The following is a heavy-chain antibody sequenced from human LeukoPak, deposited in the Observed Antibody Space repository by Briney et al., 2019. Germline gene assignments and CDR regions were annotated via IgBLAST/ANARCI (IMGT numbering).Heavy chain of an antibody. V-gene: IGHV3-21*01. CDR1: GFTFSGYN. J-gene: IGHJ4*02. CDR3: ASSSERDYDFWSGYPLGY. CDR2: ISSSSSYI. D-gene: IGHD3-3*01. Sequence: GGSLRLSCAASGFTFSGYNMNWVRQARGKGLEWVSSISSSSSYIYYADSVKGRFTISRDNAKNSLYLQMNSLRAEDTAVYYCASSSERDYDFWSGYPLGYWGQGTLATVSS.